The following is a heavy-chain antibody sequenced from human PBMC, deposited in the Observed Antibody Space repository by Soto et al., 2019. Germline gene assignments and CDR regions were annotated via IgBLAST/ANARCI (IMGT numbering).Heavy chain of an antibody. CDR3: ARDEGYKWNYGGSWFDP. Sequence: QVQLVQSGAEVKKPGASVKVSCKASGYTFTSYGISWVRQAPGQGLEWMGWISAYNGNTNYAQKLQGRVTMTTDTSPSTAYMELRGLRSADTAVYYCARDEGYKWNYGGSWFDPWGQGTLVTVSS. CDR2: ISAYNGNT. CDR1: GYTFTSYG. V-gene: IGHV1-18*01. D-gene: IGHD1-7*01. J-gene: IGHJ5*02.